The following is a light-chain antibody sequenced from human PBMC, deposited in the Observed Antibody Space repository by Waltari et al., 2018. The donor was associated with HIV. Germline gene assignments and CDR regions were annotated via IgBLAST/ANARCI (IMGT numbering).Light chain of an antibody. CDR3: YSTDSSGYHKV. Sequence: SYELTQPPSVSVSPGQAARIPCSGDALAKNYAYWYQQKSGQAPVLVIYEDDKRPSGIPERFSASTSGTMATLTISGAQVEDEGDYYCYSTDSSGYHKVFGGGTKLTVL. V-gene: IGLV3-10*01. CDR2: EDD. CDR1: ALAKNY. J-gene: IGLJ2*01.